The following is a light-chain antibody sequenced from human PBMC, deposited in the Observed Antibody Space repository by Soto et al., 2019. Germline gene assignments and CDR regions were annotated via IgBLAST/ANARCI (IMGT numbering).Light chain of an antibody. CDR1: QSVSTN. CDR3: QQYSNWPRT. Sequence: IVMTQSPATLSVSPGKRATLSCRASQSVSTNLAWYQQKPGQAPRLLIYGASTRATGIPARFSGSGSGTEFTLTITSLQSEDFAVYCCQQYSNWPRTVGQGTKVEIK. V-gene: IGKV3-15*01. J-gene: IGKJ1*01. CDR2: GAS.